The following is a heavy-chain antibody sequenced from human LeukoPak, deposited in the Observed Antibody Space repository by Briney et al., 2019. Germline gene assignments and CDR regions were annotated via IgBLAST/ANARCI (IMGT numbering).Heavy chain of an antibody. D-gene: IGHD3-10*01. CDR3: ARGRITMVRGAPLWFDP. V-gene: IGHV4-34*01. J-gene: IGHJ5*02. CDR2: INHSGST. Sequence: SETLSLTCAVYGGSFSGYYWNWIRQPPGKGLEWIGEINHSGSTNYNSSLTSRVTISVDTSKNQFSLKLSSVTAADTAVYYCARGRITMVRGAPLWFDPWGQGTLVTVSS. CDR1: GGSFSGYY.